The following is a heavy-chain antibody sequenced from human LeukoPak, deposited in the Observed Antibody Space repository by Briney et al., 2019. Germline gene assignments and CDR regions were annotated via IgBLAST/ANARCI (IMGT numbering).Heavy chain of an antibody. D-gene: IGHD3-22*01. CDR1: GFTFSSYW. V-gene: IGHV3-74*01. CDR2: INSDGSST. J-gene: IGHJ4*02. Sequence: GGSLRLSCAASGFTFSSYWMHWVRQAPGKGLVWISLINSDGSSTSYADSVKGRFTISRDNAKNTLYLQMNSLRAEDTAVYYCAREGTRYYDSSGDVDYWGQGTMVTVSS. CDR3: AREGTRYYDSSGDVDY.